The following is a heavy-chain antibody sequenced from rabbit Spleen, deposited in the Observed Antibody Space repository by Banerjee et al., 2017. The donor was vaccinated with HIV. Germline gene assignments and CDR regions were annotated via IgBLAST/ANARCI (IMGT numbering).Heavy chain of an antibody. V-gene: IGHV1S40*01. CDR3: ARGSATMTMVITGYYLTL. D-gene: IGHD2-1*01. CDR2: ISTVTGST. Sequence: QSLEESGGRLVTPGGTLTLTCTASGFSLSDYWMSWVRQAPGKGLEWIGTISTVTGSTYYASWAKGRFTISKTSSTTVTLQMTSLTAADTATYFCARGSATMTMVITGYYLTLWGPGTLVTVS. J-gene: IGHJ4*01. CDR1: GFSLSDYW.